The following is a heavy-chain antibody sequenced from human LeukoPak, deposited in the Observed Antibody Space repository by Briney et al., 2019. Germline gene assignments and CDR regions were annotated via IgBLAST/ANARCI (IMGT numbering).Heavy chain of an antibody. CDR3: ARGPGIPVAGTKGGFDY. J-gene: IGHJ4*02. CDR1: GGSISSYY. Sequence: PSETLSLTCTVSGGSISSYYWSWIRQPPGKGLEWIGYIYYSGSTNYNPSLKSRVTISVDTSKNQFSLKLSSVTAADTAVYYCARGPGIPVAGTKGGFDYWGQGTLVTVSP. D-gene: IGHD6-19*01. CDR2: IYYSGST. V-gene: IGHV4-59*01.